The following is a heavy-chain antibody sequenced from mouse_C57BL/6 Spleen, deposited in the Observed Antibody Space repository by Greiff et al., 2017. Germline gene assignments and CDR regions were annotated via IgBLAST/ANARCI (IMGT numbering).Heavy chain of an antibody. Sequence: QVQLQQPGAELVKPGASVKMSCKASGYTFTSYWITWVKQRPGQGLEWIGDIYPGSGSTNYNEKFKSKATLTVDTSSSTAYMQLSRLTSEDSAVYYCARERENDGYYKGDAMDYWGQGTSVTVSS. J-gene: IGHJ4*01. CDR3: ARERENDGYYKGDAMDY. V-gene: IGHV1-55*01. D-gene: IGHD2-3*01. CDR2: IYPGSGST. CDR1: GYTFTSYW.